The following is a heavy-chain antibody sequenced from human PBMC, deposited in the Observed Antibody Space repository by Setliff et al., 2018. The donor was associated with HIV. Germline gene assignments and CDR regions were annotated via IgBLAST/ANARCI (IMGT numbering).Heavy chain of an antibody. CDR3: AADNYNCNSFDS. V-gene: IGHV1-2*02. D-gene: IGHD3-10*01. Sequence: ASVKVSCKASGYIFTDYYIHWVRQAPGQGLEWRGWINPNGGYTNYAQKFLGRVTMTQDTSFTTAYLELSRLGSDDTAVYYCAADNYNCNSFDSWGQGSLVTVSS. J-gene: IGHJ4*02. CDR2: INPNGGYT. CDR1: GYIFTDYY.